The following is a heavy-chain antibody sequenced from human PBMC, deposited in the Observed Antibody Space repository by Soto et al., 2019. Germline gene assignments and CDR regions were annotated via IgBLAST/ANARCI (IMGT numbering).Heavy chain of an antibody. Sequence: VTPTPSLTMTCPFSGFSLTYKGMRVSLIRQAPGEALEWLARIDWDGDKFYSASLKTRLTIFKDTSTTQVVLRMTNMDPVDTATDDCVRRVGQLKGDLCESWGQGIRVTVS. CDR2: IDWDGDK. V-gene: IGHV2-70*04. J-gene: IGHJ5*02. CDR1: GFSLTYKGMR. D-gene: IGHD3-16*01. CDR3: VRRVGQLKGDLCES.